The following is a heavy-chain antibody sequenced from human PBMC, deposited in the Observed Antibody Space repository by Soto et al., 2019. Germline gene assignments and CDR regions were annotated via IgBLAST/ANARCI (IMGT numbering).Heavy chain of an antibody. V-gene: IGHV4-31*03. Sequence: SETLSLTCTVSGGSISSGVYYWSWIRHHPGKGLEWIGYIYYSGSTYYNPSLKSRVTISVDTSKNQFSLKLSSVTAADTAVYYCARVKQLGPSYYYYYGMDVWGQGTTVTVSS. D-gene: IGHD6-13*01. CDR2: IYYSGST. CDR1: GGSISSGVYY. CDR3: ARVKQLGPSYYYYYGMDV. J-gene: IGHJ6*02.